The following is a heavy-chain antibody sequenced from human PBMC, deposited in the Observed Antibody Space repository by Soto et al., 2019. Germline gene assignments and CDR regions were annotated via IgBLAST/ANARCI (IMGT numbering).Heavy chain of an antibody. CDR1: GVTFRSYA. V-gene: IGHV3-23*01. CDR3: AKGWDYDFWSGPDY. CDR2: ISGSGGST. J-gene: IGHJ4*02. D-gene: IGHD3-3*01. Sequence: GGALRLSCAASGVTFRSYAMSWVRQAPGKGLEWVSAISGSGGSTYYADSVKGRFTISRDNSKNTLYLQMNSLRAEDTAVYYCAKGWDYDFWSGPDYWGQGTLVTVSS.